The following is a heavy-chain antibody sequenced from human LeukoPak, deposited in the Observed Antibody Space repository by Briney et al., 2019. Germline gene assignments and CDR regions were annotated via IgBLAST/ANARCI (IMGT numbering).Heavy chain of an antibody. CDR3: ARHNSGSSTDEGWSYYFDY. CDR1: GFTFSSYA. J-gene: IGHJ4*02. CDR2: ISGSGGST. Sequence: GGSLRLSCAASGFTFSSYAMSWVRQAPGKGLEWVSAISGSGGSTYYADSVKGRFTISRDNSKNTLYLQMNSLRAEDTAVYYCARHNSGSSTDEGWSYYFDYWGQGTLVTVSS. V-gene: IGHV3-23*01. D-gene: IGHD1-26*01.